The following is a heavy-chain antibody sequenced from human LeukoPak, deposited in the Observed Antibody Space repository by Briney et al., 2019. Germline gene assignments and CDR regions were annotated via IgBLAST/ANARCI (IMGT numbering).Heavy chain of an antibody. CDR3: ARGGSGYYQVDY. D-gene: IGHD3-22*01. J-gene: IGHJ4*02. CDR2: ISGTASKI. V-gene: IGHV3-48*04. CDR1: GFTFSSYS. Sequence: PGGSLRLSCAVSGFTFSSYSMNWVRQAPGKGLEWVSYISGTASKIYYADSVKGRFTISRDNAKNSLFLQMSSLRAEDTAVYYCARGGSGYYQVDYWGQGTLVTVSS.